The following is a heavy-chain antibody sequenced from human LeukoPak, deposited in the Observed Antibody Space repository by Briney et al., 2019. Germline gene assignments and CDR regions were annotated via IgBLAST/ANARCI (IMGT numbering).Heavy chain of an antibody. J-gene: IGHJ6*02. Sequence: PGGSLRLSCAASGCTFSSYAMHYARQAPGKGLEWVAVISYDGSNKYHADSVKGRFTISRDNSKSTLYLQMNSLRAEDTAVYDCARDYIAAAGKTYYYYGMDVWGQGTRVTVSS. CDR2: ISYDGSNK. V-gene: IGHV3-30-3*01. CDR3: ARDYIAAAGKTYYYYGMDV. CDR1: GCTFSSYA. D-gene: IGHD6-13*01.